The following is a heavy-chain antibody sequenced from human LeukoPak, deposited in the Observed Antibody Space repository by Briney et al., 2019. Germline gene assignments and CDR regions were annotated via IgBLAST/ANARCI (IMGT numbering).Heavy chain of an antibody. J-gene: IGHJ4*02. V-gene: IGHV3-23*01. Sequence: GGSLRLSCAASGFTFSSYAMSWVRQAPGKGREWVSAISGSGGSTYYADSVKGRFTISRDNSKNTLYLQMNSLRAEDTAVYYCAKDPGGKYSRGVIANYWGQGTLVTVSS. CDR1: GFTFSSYA. D-gene: IGHD3-10*01. CDR2: ISGSGGST. CDR3: AKDPGGKYSRGVIANY.